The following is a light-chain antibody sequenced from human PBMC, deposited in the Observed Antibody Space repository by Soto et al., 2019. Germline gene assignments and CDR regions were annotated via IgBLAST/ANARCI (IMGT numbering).Light chain of an antibody. V-gene: IGLV2-11*01. CDR3: CSYAHRSPPLYV. Sequence: QSALTQPRSVPGSPGQSVTISCTGTTSDVGGYNYVSWYQQHPGKAPKLMIYDVTKRPSGVPDRFSGSKSGNTASLTISGLQAEDEADYSCCSYAHRSPPLYVFGTGTKLTVL. CDR1: TSDVGGYNY. CDR2: DVT. J-gene: IGLJ1*01.